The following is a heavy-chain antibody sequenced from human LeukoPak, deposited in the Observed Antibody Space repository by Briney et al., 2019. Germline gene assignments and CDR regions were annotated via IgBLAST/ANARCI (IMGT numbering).Heavy chain of an antibody. CDR1: GFTFDDYG. V-gene: IGHV3-20*04. CDR3: AKGDKMLTWRRTYNRFDP. D-gene: IGHD3-16*01. Sequence: GGSLRLSCAASGFTFDDYGMSWVRQAPGKGLEWVSGINWRGGSTGYTDSVKGRFNISRDNAKKPLYLQMNSLRAEDTAVYFCAKGDKMLTWRRTYNRFDPWGQGTLVTVSS. CDR2: INWRGGST. J-gene: IGHJ5*02.